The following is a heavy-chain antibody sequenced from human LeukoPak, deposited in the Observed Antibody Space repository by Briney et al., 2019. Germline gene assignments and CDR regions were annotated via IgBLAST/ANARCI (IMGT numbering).Heavy chain of an antibody. CDR1: GFTFSSYA. V-gene: IGHV3-23*01. J-gene: IGHJ6*02. CDR3: AKRDCSSTSCSSFGMDV. D-gene: IGHD2-2*01. Sequence: GGSLRLSCAASGFTFSSYAMSWVRQAPGKGLGWVSAISGSGGSTYYADSVKGRFTISRDNSKNTLYLQMNSLRAEDTAVYYCAKRDCSSTSCSSFGMDVWGQGTTVTVSS. CDR2: ISGSGGST.